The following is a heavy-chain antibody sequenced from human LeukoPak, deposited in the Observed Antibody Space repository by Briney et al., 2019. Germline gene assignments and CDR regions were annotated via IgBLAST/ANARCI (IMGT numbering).Heavy chain of an antibody. CDR2: IYYSGST. D-gene: IGHD4-17*01. J-gene: IGHJ4*02. CDR3: ARCYGDQYYFDY. Sequence: SETLSLTCTVSGGSISSGDYYWSWIRQPPGKGLEWIGYIYYSGSTYYNPSLKSRVTISVDTSKNQFSLKLSSVTAADTAVYYCARCYGDQYYFDYWGQGTLVTVSS. CDR1: GGSISSGDYY. V-gene: IGHV4-30-4*08.